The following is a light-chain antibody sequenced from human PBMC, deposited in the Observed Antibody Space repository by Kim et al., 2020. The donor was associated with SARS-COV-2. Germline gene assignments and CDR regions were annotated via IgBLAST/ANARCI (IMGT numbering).Light chain of an antibody. CDR2: DAS. V-gene: IGKV3-11*01. CDR3: QQRSNWPLT. CDR1: QSVSSY. Sequence: LSQGERATLSCRASQSVSSYLAWYQQKPGQAPRLLIYDASNRATGIPARFSGSGSGTDFTLTISSLEPEDFAVYYCQQRSNWPLTFGGGTKVEIK. J-gene: IGKJ4*01.